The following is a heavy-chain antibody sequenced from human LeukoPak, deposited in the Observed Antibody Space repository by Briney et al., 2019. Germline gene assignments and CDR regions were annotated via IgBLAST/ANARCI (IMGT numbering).Heavy chain of an antibody. CDR3: ATHGYDSSAVYFDY. V-gene: IGHV3-23*01. CDR1: GFTFSSYA. CDR2: ISGGGGNT. Sequence: PGGSLRLSCAASGFTFSSYAVNWVRQTPGKGLEWVSAISGGGGNTYYADSVQGRFTISRDNSKNTLYPQMNSLRAEDTAVYYCATHGYDSSAVYFDYWGQGTLVTVSS. D-gene: IGHD3-22*01. J-gene: IGHJ4*02.